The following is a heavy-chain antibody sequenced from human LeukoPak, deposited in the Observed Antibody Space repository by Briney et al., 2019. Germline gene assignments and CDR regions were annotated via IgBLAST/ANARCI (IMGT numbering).Heavy chain of an antibody. Sequence: GESLKIPCKGPGYSFTSYWLNWVRQMPGKGLEWMGRIDPSDSYTNYSPSFQGHVTISADKSISTVYLEWSSLKASDTAMYYCARIHMGAARDFEYWGQGTLVSVSS. CDR2: IDPSDSYT. CDR3: ARIHMGAARDFEY. V-gene: IGHV5-10-1*01. CDR1: GYSFTSYW. J-gene: IGHJ4*02. D-gene: IGHD1-26*01.